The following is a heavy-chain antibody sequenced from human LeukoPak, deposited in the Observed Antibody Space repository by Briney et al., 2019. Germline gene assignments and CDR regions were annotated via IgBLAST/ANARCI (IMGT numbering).Heavy chain of an antibody. CDR1: GYTLTELS. CDR3: ATGRTKWDLLNY. J-gene: IGHJ4*02. CDR2: LDPEDGEM. Sequence: GASVKVSCKVSGYTLTELSLHWVRQAPGKRLEWMGGLDPEDGEMIYSQKFQGRVTMTEDTSTDIAYMEMSSLRSEDTAVYYCATGRTKWDLLNYWGQGTLVTVSS. D-gene: IGHD1-26*01. V-gene: IGHV1-24*01.